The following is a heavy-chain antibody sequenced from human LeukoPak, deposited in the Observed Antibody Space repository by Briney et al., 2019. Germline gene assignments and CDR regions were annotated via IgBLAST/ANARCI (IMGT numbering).Heavy chain of an antibody. CDR3: AKGLSARGLIIGGD. Sequence: PGGSLRLSCAASGFTFEDYAMHWVRQAPGKGQEWVAGITWNSGNIAYAESVKGRFTISRDTAKKTLYLQMNSLRAEDTALYYCAKGLSARGLIIGGDWGQGTLVTVSS. CDR1: GFTFEDYA. CDR2: ITWNSGNI. V-gene: IGHV3-9*01. J-gene: IGHJ4*02. D-gene: IGHD3-10*01.